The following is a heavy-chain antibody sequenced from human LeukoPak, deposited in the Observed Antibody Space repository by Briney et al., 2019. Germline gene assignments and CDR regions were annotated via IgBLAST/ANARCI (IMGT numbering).Heavy chain of an antibody. J-gene: IGHJ3*02. Sequence: SETLSLTCAVYGGSFSGYYWSWIRQPPGKGLEWIGEINHSGSTNYNPSLKSRVTISVDTSKNQFSLKLSSVTAADTAVYYCASGYYYDSSASHAFDIWGQGTMVTVSS. V-gene: IGHV4-34*01. CDR3: ASGYYYDSSASHAFDI. CDR2: INHSGST. CDR1: GGSFSGYY. D-gene: IGHD3-22*01.